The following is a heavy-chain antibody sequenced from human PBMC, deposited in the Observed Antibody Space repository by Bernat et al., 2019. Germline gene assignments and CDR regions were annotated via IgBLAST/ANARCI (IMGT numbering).Heavy chain of an antibody. J-gene: IGHJ4*02. CDR1: GDSISTGSHY. CDR3: AGIYGGADY. CDR2: IYYSGST. V-gene: IGHV4-39*02. D-gene: IGHD4-23*01. Sequence: QLQLQESGPGLVKPSETLSLTCTVSGDSISTGSHYWGWIRQPPGKGLEWIGSIYYSGSTYYNPSLKSRVTISVDTFKNHFSLRLSSVTAADTAVYYCAGIYGGADYWGQGTLVTVSS.